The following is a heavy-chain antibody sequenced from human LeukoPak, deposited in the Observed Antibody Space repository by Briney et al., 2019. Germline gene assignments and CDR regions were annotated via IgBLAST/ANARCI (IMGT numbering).Heavy chain of an antibody. D-gene: IGHD6-13*01. CDR1: GGSISSSSYY. Sequence: SETLSLTCTVSGGSISSSSYYWGWIRQPPGKGLEWTGSIYYSGSTYYNPSLKSRVTISVDTSKNQFSLKLSSVTAADTAVYYCARLPVGIAAAGTGGYWGQGTLVTVSS. V-gene: IGHV4-39*01. CDR2: IYYSGST. J-gene: IGHJ4*02. CDR3: ARLPVGIAAAGTGGY.